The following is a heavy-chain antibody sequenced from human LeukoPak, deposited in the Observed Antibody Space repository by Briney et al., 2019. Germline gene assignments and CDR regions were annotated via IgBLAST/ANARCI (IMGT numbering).Heavy chain of an antibody. V-gene: IGHV4-61*01. CDR1: GGSVSSGSYY. D-gene: IGHD3-22*01. CDR2: IYYSGST. CDR3: ARDHVGYYYDSSGYFFDI. Sequence: SETLSLTCTVSGGSVSSGSYYWSWIRQPPVKGLEWIGYIYYSGSTNYNPSLKSRVTISVDTSKNQFSLKLSSVTAADTAVYYCARDHVGYYYDSSGYFFDIWGQGTMVTVSS. J-gene: IGHJ3*02.